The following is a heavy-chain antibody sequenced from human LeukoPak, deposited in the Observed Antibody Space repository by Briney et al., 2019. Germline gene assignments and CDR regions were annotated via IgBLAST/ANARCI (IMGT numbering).Heavy chain of an antibody. Sequence: GGSLRLSCVTPGFTFSIYDMNWVRQAPGKGLEWISYISTSGATMHYADSVEGRFTISRDNARNSLYLQMNSLRAEDTAVYYCARGSFWGQGTLVTVSS. V-gene: IGHV3-48*03. CDR1: GFTFSIYD. CDR2: ISTSGATM. J-gene: IGHJ4*02. CDR3: ARGSF.